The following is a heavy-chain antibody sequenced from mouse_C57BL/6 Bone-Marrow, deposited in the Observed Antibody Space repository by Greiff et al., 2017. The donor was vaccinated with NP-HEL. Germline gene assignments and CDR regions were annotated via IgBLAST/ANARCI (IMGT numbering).Heavy chain of an antibody. Sequence: VKLLESGPELVKPGASVKISCKASGYAFSSSWMNWVKQRPGKGLEWIGRLYPGDGDTNYNGKFKGKATLTADKSSSTAYMQLSSLTSEDSAVYFCARSYYGPYYAMDYWGQGTSVTVSS. CDR3: ARSYYGPYYAMDY. J-gene: IGHJ4*01. D-gene: IGHD1-1*01. CDR2: LYPGDGDT. V-gene: IGHV1-82*01. CDR1: GYAFSSSW.